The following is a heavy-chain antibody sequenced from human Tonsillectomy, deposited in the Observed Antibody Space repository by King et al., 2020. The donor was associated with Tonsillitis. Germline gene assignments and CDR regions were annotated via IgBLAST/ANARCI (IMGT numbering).Heavy chain of an antibody. Sequence: VQLVESGGGVVQPGRSLRLSCAASGFTFSNYGMHWVRQAPGKGLEWVAVISYDGSNKYYADFVKGRFTISRDNSKNTLYLQMNSLRTEDTAVYSCAKEGAETPLGGYFDYWGQGTLVTVSS. CDR3: AKEGAETPLGGYFDY. D-gene: IGHD2-15*01. CDR1: GFTFSNYG. V-gene: IGHV3-30*18. CDR2: ISYDGSNK. J-gene: IGHJ4*02.